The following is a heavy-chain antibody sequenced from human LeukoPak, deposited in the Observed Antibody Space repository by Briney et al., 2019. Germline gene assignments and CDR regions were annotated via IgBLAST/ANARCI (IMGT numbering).Heavy chain of an antibody. D-gene: IGHD7-27*01. CDR2: IYYSGST. V-gene: IGHV4-59*12. CDR1: GGSISSYY. J-gene: IGHJ6*03. Sequence: SETLSLTCTVSGGSISSYYWSWIRQPPGKGLEWIGYIYYSGSTNYNPSLKSRVTISVDTSKNQFSLKLSSVTAADTAVYYCARGRTWGPYYMDVWGKGTTVTVSS. CDR3: ARGRTWGPYYMDV.